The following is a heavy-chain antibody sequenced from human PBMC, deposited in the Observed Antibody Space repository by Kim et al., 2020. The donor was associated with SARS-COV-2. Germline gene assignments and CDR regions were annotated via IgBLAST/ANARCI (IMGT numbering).Heavy chain of an antibody. CDR1: GFTFSSYS. CDR3: ARVDSSGWVPDY. V-gene: IGHV3-21*01. Sequence: GGSLRLSCAASGFTFSSYSMNWVRQAPGKGLEWVSSISSSSSYIYYADSVKGRFTISRDNAKNSLYLQMNSLRAEDTAVYYCARVDSSGWVPDYWGQGTLVTVSS. D-gene: IGHD6-19*01. J-gene: IGHJ4*02. CDR2: ISSSSSYI.